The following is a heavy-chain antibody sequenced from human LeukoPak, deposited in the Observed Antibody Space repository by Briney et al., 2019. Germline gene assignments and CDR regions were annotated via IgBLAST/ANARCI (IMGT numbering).Heavy chain of an antibody. J-gene: IGHJ4*02. Sequence: ASVKVSCKASGYTFSNYYIYWVRQAPGQGLEWMGIINPSVGSTTYAQKFQGRVTMTRDMSTSTVYMELISLRSEDTAVYYCARVHHYFDIAFDYRGQGTLVTVSS. CDR3: ARVHHYFDIAFDY. CDR1: GYTFSNYY. D-gene: IGHD3-22*01. V-gene: IGHV1-46*01. CDR2: INPSVGST.